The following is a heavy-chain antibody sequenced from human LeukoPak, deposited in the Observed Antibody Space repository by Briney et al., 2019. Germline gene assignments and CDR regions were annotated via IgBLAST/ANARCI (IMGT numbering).Heavy chain of an antibody. CDR1: GFIFRTYG. Sequence: QPGGSLRLSCAASGFIFRTYGMHWVRQAPGKGLEWVACILYDGSNKYYTDSVKGRFTISRDNSKNTLYLQMNSLRAEDTAVYYCARERSGWLFDYWGQGTLVTVSS. CDR3: ARERSGWLFDY. J-gene: IGHJ4*02. CDR2: ILYDGSNK. D-gene: IGHD6-19*01. V-gene: IGHV3-30*12.